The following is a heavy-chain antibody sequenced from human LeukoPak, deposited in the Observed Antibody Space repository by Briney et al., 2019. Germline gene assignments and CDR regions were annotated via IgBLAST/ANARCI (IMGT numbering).Heavy chain of an antibody. Sequence: PSETLSLTCTVSGGSISSSSYYWGWIRQPPGKGLEWIGSIYHSGSTYYNPSLKSRVTISVDTSKNQFSLKLSSVTAADTAVYYCARGMGYYGGDFDYWGQGTLVTVSS. CDR3: ARGMGYYGGDFDY. CDR1: GGSISSSSYY. D-gene: IGHD4-23*01. CDR2: IYHSGST. V-gene: IGHV4-39*07. J-gene: IGHJ4*02.